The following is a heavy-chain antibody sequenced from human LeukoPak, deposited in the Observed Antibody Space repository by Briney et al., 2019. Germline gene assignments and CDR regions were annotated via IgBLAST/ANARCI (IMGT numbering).Heavy chain of an antibody. CDR2: INPNIGGT. V-gene: IGHV1-2*02. CDR3: ARDPRDFYYDSSGYTGTRYAFDY. J-gene: IGHJ4*02. CDR1: GYTFTGYY. Sequence: ASVKVSCKASGYTFTGYYMHWVRQAPGQGLEWMGWINPNIGGTNYAQKFQGRVTMTRDTSISTAYMELSRLRSDDTAVYYCARDPRDFYYDSSGYTGTRYAFDYWGQGTLVTVSS. D-gene: IGHD3-22*01.